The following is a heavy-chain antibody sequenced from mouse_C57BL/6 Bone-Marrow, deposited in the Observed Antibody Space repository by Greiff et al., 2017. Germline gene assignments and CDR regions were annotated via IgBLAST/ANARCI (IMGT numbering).Heavy chain of an antibody. CDR3: ARAGTVVATDFDY. CDR1: GYTFTSYW. D-gene: IGHD1-1*01. V-gene: IGHV1-64*01. J-gene: IGHJ2*01. Sequence: VQLQQPGAELVKPGASVKLSCKASGYTFTSYWMHWVKQRPGQGLEWIGMIHPNSGSTNYNEKFKSKATLTVDKSSSTAYMQLSSLTSEDSAVYYCARAGTVVATDFDYWGQGTTLTVSS. CDR2: IHPNSGST.